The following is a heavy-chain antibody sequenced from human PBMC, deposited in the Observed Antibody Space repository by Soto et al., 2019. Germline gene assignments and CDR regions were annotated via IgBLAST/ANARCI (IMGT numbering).Heavy chain of an antibody. D-gene: IGHD2-8*02. CDR3: ARRISSTGCFDY. V-gene: IGHV1-2*04. J-gene: IGHJ4*02. Sequence: ASVKVSCKASGYTFTGYYMHWVRQAPGQGLEWMGWINPNSGGTNYAQKFQGWVTMTRDTSNSTVYMELSSLRADDTAVYYCARRISSTGCFDYWGPGTLVTVSS. CDR2: INPNSGGT. CDR1: GYTFTGYY.